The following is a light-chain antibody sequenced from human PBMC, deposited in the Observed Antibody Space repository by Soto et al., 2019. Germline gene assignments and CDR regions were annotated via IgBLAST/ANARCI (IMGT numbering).Light chain of an antibody. V-gene: IGLV7-43*01. Sequence: QAVVTQEPSLTVSPGGTVTLTCASSAGAVTSASYANWFQQKPGQAPRPLIYSTTNKHSKTPARFSGSLLGGKAALTLSGVQPEDEAHYYCLLYSGGTLWVFGGGTKVTVL. J-gene: IGLJ3*02. CDR2: STT. CDR1: AGAVTSASY. CDR3: LLYSGGTLWV.